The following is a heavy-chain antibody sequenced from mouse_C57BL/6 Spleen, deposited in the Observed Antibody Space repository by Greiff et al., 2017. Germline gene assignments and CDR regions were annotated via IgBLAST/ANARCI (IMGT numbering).Heavy chain of an antibody. V-gene: IGHV1-64*01. CDR3: TLGSFAY. CDR1: GYTFTSYW. J-gene: IGHJ3*01. CDR2: IHPNSGST. Sequence: QVQLQQPGPELVKPGASVKLSCKVSGYTFTSYWTHWVKQRPGQGLEWIGMIHPNSGSTNYNEKFKIKDTLTVDKSYSTAYLQLSILTSEDSAVYDCTLGSFAYWGQGARVTVSA. D-gene: IGHD4-1*01.